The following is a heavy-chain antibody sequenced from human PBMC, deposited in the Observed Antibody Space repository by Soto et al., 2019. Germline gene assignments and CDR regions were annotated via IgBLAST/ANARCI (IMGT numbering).Heavy chain of an antibody. CDR2: INPSGGST. V-gene: IGHV1-46*01. Sequence: ASLKVSCKASGYSLTSYYIHWVRQAPGQGLEWMGIINPSGGSTGYAQKFQGRVTMTRDTSTSTVYMELSSLRSEDTAVYYCARYGYRTDGYFDYWGLGTLVTVS. CDR3: ARYGYRTDGYFDY. CDR1: GYSLTSYY. J-gene: IGHJ4*02. D-gene: IGHD5-18*01.